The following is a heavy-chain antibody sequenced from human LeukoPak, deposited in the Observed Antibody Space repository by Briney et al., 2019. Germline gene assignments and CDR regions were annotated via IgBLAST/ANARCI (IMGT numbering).Heavy chain of an antibody. Sequence: SVTVSCKASGGTFSSYAISWARQAPGQGLEWMGGIIPIFGTANYAQKFQGRVTITADESTSTAYMELSSLRSEDTAVYYCARDHSIAARPGVGWFDPWGQGALVTVSS. D-gene: IGHD6-6*01. J-gene: IGHJ5*02. V-gene: IGHV1-69*13. CDR1: GGTFSSYA. CDR3: ARDHSIAARPGVGWFDP. CDR2: IIPIFGTA.